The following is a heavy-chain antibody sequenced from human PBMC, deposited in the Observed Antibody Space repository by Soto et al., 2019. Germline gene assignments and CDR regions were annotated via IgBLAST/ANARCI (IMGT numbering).Heavy chain of an antibody. V-gene: IGHV3-30-3*01. D-gene: IGHD5-18*01. CDR2: ISYDGSNK. Sequence: QVQLVESGGGVVQPGRSLRLSCAASGFTFSSYAMHWVRQAPGKGLEWVAVISYDGSNKYYADSVKGRFTISRDNSKNTLYLQMNRLRAEDTAVYYCARDLGIQLWLGYFDYWGQGTLVTVSS. CDR1: GFTFSSYA. CDR3: ARDLGIQLWLGYFDY. J-gene: IGHJ4*02.